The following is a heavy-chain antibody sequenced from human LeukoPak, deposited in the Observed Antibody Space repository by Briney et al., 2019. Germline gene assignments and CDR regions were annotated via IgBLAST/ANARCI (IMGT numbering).Heavy chain of an antibody. J-gene: IGHJ3*02. Sequence: ASVKVSCKVSGYTFTGYYMHWVRQAPGQGLEWMGWINPNSGGTNYAQKFQGRVTMTRDTSISTAYMELSRLRSDDTAVYYCARSRYCSSTSCYMWDIWGQGTMVTVSS. CDR2: INPNSGGT. CDR3: ARSRYCSSTSCYMWDI. CDR1: GYTFTGYY. V-gene: IGHV1-2*02. D-gene: IGHD2-2*02.